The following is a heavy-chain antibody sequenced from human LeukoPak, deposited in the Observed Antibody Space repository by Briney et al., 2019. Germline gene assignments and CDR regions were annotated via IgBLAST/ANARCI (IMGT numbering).Heavy chain of an antibody. V-gene: IGHV1-8*01. CDR3: ARDTSSGWNWFDP. Sequence: ASVKVSCKASGYTFTSYDINWVRQAAGQGLEWMGWMNPNSGNTGYAQKFQGRVTMTRNTSISTAYMELSSLRSEDTAVYYCARDTSSGWNWFDPWGQGTLVTVSS. CDR2: MNPNSGNT. D-gene: IGHD6-19*01. CDR1: GYTFTSYD. J-gene: IGHJ5*02.